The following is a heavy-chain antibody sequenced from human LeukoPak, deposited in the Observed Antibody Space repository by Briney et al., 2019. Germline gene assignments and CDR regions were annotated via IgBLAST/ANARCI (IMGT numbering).Heavy chain of an antibody. D-gene: IGHD6-13*01. Sequence: GRSLRLSCAASGFTFSSYGMHWVRQAPGKGLEWVAVISYDGSNKYYADSVKGRFTISRDNSKNTLYLQMNSLRAEDTAVYYCARAHIAAADYWGQGTLVTVSS. CDR2: ISYDGSNK. V-gene: IGHV3-30*03. J-gene: IGHJ4*02. CDR3: ARAHIAAADY. CDR1: GFTFSSYG.